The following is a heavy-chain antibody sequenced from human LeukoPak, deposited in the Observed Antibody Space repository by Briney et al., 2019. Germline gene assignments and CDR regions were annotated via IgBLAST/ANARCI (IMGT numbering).Heavy chain of an antibody. CDR3: AKIKSGIDS. D-gene: IGHD6-25*01. V-gene: IGHV3-53*01. CDR2: IYSDGTR. J-gene: IGHJ4*02. CDR1: GFSASNNY. Sequence: GGSLRLSCAASGFSASNNYVTGVRQAPGRGLEWVSVIYSDGTRYYRDSVKGRFTISRDNSKNTLYLQMNSLRVEDTALYYCAKIKSGIDSWGQGALVTVSS.